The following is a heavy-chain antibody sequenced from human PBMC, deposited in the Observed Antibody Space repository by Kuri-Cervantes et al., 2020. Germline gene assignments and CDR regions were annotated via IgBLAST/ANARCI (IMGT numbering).Heavy chain of an antibody. CDR3: ARMRPYSSGWYRYYFDY. CDR1: GFTFSSYA. J-gene: IGHJ4*02. Sequence: GESLKISCAASGFTFSSYAMHWVRQAPGKGLEWVAVISYDGSNKYYADSVKGRFTISRDNSKNTLYLQMNSLRAEDTAVYYCARMRPYSSGWYRYYFDYWGQGTLVTVSS. D-gene: IGHD6-19*01. CDR2: ISYDGSNK. V-gene: IGHV3-30-3*01.